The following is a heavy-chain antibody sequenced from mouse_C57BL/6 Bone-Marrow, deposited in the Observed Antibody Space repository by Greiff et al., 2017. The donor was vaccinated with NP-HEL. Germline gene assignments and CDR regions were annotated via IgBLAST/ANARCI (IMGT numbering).Heavy chain of an antibody. J-gene: IGHJ2*01. Sequence: QVQLQQSGPELVKPGASVKISCKASGYTFTDYYINWVKQRPGQGLEWIGWIFPGSGSTYYNEKFKGKATLTVDKSSSTAYMLLSSLTSEDSAVYLCASRAAITTVVAVKYYFDYWGQGTTLTVSS. D-gene: IGHD1-1*01. CDR1: GYTFTDYY. V-gene: IGHV1-75*01. CDR2: IFPGSGST. CDR3: ASRAAITTVVAVKYYFDY.